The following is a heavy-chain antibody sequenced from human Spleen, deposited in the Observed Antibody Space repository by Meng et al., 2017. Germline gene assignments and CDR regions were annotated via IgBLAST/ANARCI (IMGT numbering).Heavy chain of an antibody. CDR3: TKNDFYCLGY. J-gene: IGHJ4*02. Sequence: QGQLQESGPGLVKPSGTLSLTCAVSGASISSDNWWSCVRQPPGKGLEWIGEIYHSGSTNYNPSLKSRITISVDKPKNQFSLTLSSVTAADTAVYYCTKNDFYCLGYWGQGTLVTVSS. CDR2: IYHSGST. D-gene: IGHD2-21*01. CDR1: GASISSDNW. V-gene: IGHV4-4*02.